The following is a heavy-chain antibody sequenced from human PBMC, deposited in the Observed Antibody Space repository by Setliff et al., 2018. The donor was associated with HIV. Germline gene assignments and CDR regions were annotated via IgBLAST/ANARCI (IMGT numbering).Heavy chain of an antibody. Sequence: GASVKVSCKASGGTFSSYAISWVRQAPGQGLEWIGGIIPIFGTANYAQKFQGRAAITADDSTHTAYLELVNLRSDDTATFYCGRGTLYGVSDYWGPGTLVTVSS. CDR1: GGTFSSYA. CDR3: GRGTLYGVSDY. CDR2: IIPIFGTA. V-gene: IGHV1-69*13. D-gene: IGHD3-3*01. J-gene: IGHJ4*02.